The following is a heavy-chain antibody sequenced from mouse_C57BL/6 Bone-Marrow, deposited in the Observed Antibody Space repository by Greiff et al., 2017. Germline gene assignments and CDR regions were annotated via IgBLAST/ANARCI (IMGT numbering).Heavy chain of an antibody. V-gene: IGHV5-17*01. D-gene: IGHD2-3*01. Sequence: EVQGVESGGGLVKPGGSLKLSCAASGFTFSDYGMHWVRQAPEKGLEWVAYISSGSSTIYYADTVKGRFTISRDNAKNTLFLQMTSLRSEDTAMYYCARRGEMGDGSLFAYWGQGTLVTVSA. CDR1: GFTFSDYG. J-gene: IGHJ3*01. CDR3: ARRGEMGDGSLFAY. CDR2: ISSGSSTI.